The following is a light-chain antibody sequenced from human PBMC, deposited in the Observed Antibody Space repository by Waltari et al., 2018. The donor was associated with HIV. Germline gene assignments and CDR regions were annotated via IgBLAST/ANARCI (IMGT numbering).Light chain of an antibody. J-gene: IGLJ3*02. CDR3: AAWDDRLRTWM. CDR2: KNE. CDR1: NSNIGNTF. Sequence: QSVLTQPPSASGTPGQRVIVSCSGSNSNIGNTFVYWYQHLPGTTPKLRLYKNEQPPSGVPDRVSGSKSGTSASLAISGLQSDDEADYYCAAWDDRLRTWMFGGGTKLTVL. V-gene: IGLV1-47*01.